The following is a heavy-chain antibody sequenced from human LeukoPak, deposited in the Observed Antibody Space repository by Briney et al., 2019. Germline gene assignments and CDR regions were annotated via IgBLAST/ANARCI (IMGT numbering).Heavy chain of an antibody. Sequence: GRSLRLSCAASGFTFSSYAMHWVRQAPGKGLEWVAVISYDGSNKYYADSVKGRFTISRDNSKNTLYLQMNSLRAEDTAVYYCARVYRDYSNYVGQVYFDYWGQGTLVTVSS. D-gene: IGHD4-11*01. CDR1: GFTFSSYA. CDR3: ARVYRDYSNYVGQVYFDY. CDR2: ISYDGSNK. J-gene: IGHJ4*02. V-gene: IGHV3-30*04.